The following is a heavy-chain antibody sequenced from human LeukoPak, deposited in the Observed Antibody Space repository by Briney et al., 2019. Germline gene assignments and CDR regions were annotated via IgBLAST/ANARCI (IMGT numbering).Heavy chain of an antibody. Sequence: GGSLRLSCAASGFTFSNSAMSWVRQAPGKGLEWVSGINWSGGSTGYADPLRGRFTISRDNAKNSLYLQMDSLRAEDTALYYCARAPITSPFYFDYWGQGTLVTVSS. D-gene: IGHD2-2*01. J-gene: IGHJ4*02. CDR3: ARAPITSPFYFDY. CDR2: INWSGGST. CDR1: GFTFSNSA. V-gene: IGHV3-20*04.